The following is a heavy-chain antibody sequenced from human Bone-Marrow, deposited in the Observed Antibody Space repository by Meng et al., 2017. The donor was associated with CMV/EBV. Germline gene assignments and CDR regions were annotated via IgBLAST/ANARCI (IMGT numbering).Heavy chain of an antibody. D-gene: IGHD3-3*01. J-gene: IGHJ6*02. Sequence: GSLRLSCTVSGGSISSYHWSWIRHPPGKGLEWIGYIYYSGSTNYNPSLKSRVTISVDTSKNQFSLKLSSVTAADTAVYYCAREGLWSGWTREYGMDVWGQGTTVTVSS. CDR3: AREGLWSGWTREYGMDV. CDR1: GGSISSYH. V-gene: IGHV4-59*01. CDR2: IYYSGST.